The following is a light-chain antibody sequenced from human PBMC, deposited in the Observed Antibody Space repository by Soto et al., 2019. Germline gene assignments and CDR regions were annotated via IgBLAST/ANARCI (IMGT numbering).Light chain of an antibody. CDR3: QQSYSTPR. CDR1: QSISSY. V-gene: IGKV1-39*01. Sequence: DIRMTQSPSSLSASVGDTVTITCRASQSISSYLNWYQQKPGKAPKLLIYAASSLQSGVPSRFSGSGSGTDFTLTISSLQPEDFATYYCQQSYSTPRFGQGTKV. CDR2: AAS. J-gene: IGKJ1*01.